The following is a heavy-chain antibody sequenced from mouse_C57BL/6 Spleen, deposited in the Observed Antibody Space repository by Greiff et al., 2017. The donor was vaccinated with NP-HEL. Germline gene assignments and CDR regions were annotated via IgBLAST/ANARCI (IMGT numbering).Heavy chain of an antibody. V-gene: IGHV1-50*01. Sequence: QVQLQQSGAELVKPGASVKLSCKASGYTFTSYWMQWVKQRPGQGLEWIGEIDPSDSYTNYNQKFKGKATLTVDTSSSTAYMQLSSLTSEDSAVYYCARANWDGYWGQGTTLTVSS. J-gene: IGHJ2*01. D-gene: IGHD4-1*01. CDR2: IDPSDSYT. CDR1: GYTFTSYW. CDR3: ARANWDGY.